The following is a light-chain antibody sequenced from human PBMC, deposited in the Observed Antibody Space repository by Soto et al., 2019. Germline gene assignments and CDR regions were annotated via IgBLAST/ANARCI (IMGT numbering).Light chain of an antibody. Sequence: EIVMTQSPGTLSVSPGERATLSCRASQSISNNLAWFQQKPGQAPRLLIYGTSTRATGIPARFSGSGSGTEFTLTISSLQSEYFAVYYCQQYDQWPPWTFGQGTKVEIK. CDR3: QQYDQWPPWT. CDR2: GTS. J-gene: IGKJ1*01. V-gene: IGKV3-15*01. CDR1: QSISNN.